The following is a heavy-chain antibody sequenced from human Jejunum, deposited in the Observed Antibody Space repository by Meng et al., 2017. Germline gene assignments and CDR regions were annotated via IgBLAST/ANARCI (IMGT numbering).Heavy chain of an antibody. J-gene: IGHJ5*02. CDR1: GDTSKNYV. V-gene: IGHV1-69*05. Sequence: SVKVSCKTSGDTSKNYVIIWVRQAPGQGLEWMGGIIPMFGGPNYAQKFQGRVTISTDASTTTVYMELTSLRNDDTATYFCARGRVRQKLAGNWFDPWGQGTLVIVSS. CDR3: ARGRVRQKLAGNWFDP. D-gene: IGHD1-1*01. CDR2: IIPMFGGP.